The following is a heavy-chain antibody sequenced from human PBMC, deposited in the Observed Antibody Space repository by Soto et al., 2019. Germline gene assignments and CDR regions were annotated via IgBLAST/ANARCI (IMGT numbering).Heavy chain of an antibody. CDR1: GFTFSNYD. J-gene: IGHJ6*02. CDR2: IGSADDT. D-gene: IGHD2-15*01. V-gene: IGHV3-13*01. Sequence: GGSLRLSCSASGFTFSNYDRHWVRQVTGKRLEWVSAIGSADDTFYSDSVKGRFTISREDAKNSVYLQMNSLSPGDTAVYFCARGRCSGSSCYPYYYFYGVDVWGQGTTVTVSS. CDR3: ARGRCSGSSCYPYYYFYGVDV.